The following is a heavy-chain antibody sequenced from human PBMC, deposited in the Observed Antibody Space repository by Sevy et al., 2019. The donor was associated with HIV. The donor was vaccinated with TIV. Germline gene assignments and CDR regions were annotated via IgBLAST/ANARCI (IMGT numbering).Heavy chain of an antibody. CDR1: GFTLSTYW. CDR2: INTDGSST. V-gene: IGHV3-74*01. J-gene: IGHJ3*02. Sequence: GGSLRLSCAASGFTLSTYWMHWVRQPPGKGLVWVSRINTDGSSTSYADSVKGRFTISRDNAKNTLFLQMNSLSAEDTAVYYCAREIKPSGSSVKDAFDIWGQGTMVTVSS. D-gene: IGHD1-26*01. CDR3: AREIKPSGSSVKDAFDI.